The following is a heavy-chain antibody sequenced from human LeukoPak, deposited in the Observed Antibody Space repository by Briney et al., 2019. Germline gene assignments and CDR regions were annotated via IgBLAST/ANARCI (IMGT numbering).Heavy chain of an antibody. CDR3: ARDEEMATGWFDP. CDR2: ISPYNGNT. CDR1: VGTFSSYA. J-gene: IGHJ5*02. Sequence: GASVHVSCMASVGTFSSYAISWVRPAPGQGLEWMGWISPYNGNTNYAQKLQGRVTMTTDTSTSTAYMELRSSRSDDTAVYYCARDEEMATGWFDPWGQGTLLTVSS. V-gene: IGHV1-18*01. D-gene: IGHD5-24*01.